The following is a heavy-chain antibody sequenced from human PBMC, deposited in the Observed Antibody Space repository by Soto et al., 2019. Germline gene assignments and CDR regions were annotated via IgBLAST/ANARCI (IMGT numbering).Heavy chain of an antibody. V-gene: IGHV3-23*01. CDR1: GFTFSSYA. D-gene: IGHD3-22*01. CDR3: ATSYDSSGYDY. Sequence: VGSLRLSGAASGFTFSSYAMSWVRQAPGKGLEWVSALSGSGISTYYADTVKGRFTISRDNSRNTLYLQMNSLRAEDTAVYYCATSYDSSGYDYWGQGTLVTVSP. CDR2: LSGSGIST. J-gene: IGHJ4*02.